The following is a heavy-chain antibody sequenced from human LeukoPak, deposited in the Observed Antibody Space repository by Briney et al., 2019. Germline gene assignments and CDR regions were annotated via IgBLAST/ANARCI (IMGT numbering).Heavy chain of an antibody. J-gene: IGHJ4*02. CDR1: GGSISSGGYY. CDR2: IYYSGST. V-gene: IGHV4-31*03. CDR3: ARTPWEYYDSSGYIDY. D-gene: IGHD3-22*01. Sequence: SETLSLTCTVSGGSISSGGYYWSWIRQHPGKGLEWIGYIYYSGSTYYNPSLKGRVTISVDTSKNQFSLKLSSVTAADTAVYYCARTPWEYYDSSGYIDYWGQGTLVTVSS.